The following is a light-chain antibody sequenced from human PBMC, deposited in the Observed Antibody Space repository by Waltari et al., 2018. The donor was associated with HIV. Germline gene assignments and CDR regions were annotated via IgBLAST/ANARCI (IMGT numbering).Light chain of an antibody. CDR2: GAP. CDR3: QQYNNWPPFT. J-gene: IGKJ3*01. CDR1: QSVSSN. Sequence: EIVMTQSPATLSVSPGERATLSCRASQSVSSNLAWYQQKPGQAPRLLIHGAPTRATGIPARFSGSGSGTEFTLTISSLQSEDFAVYYCQQYNNWPPFTFGPGTKVDIK. V-gene: IGKV3-15*01.